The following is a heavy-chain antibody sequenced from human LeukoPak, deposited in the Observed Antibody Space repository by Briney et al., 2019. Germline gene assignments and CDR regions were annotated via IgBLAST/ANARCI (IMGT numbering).Heavy chain of an antibody. CDR1: GFAFNNFV. CDR2: ISNDGSNK. V-gene: IGHV3-30*03. CDR3: AAGTYYYDQGPWDF. Sequence: GGSLRLSCAASGFAFNNFVMHWVRQAPGKGLEWVAVISNDGSNKYYADSVKGRFTISRDNFRNTLYLEVDSLRSEDTAVYFCAAGTYYYDQGPWDFWGQGTLVIVAS. J-gene: IGHJ4*02. D-gene: IGHD3-22*01.